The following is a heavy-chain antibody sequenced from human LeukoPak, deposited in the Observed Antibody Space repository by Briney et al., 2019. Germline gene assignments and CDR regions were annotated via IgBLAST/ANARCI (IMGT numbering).Heavy chain of an antibody. CDR1: GYTFTSYA. CDR2: INAGNGNT. V-gene: IGHV1-3*01. Sequence: ASVKVSCKASGYTFTSYAMHWVRQAPGQRLEWMGWINAGNGNTKYSQKVQGRVTINRDTSATTVYMELSSLRSEDTAVYYCARDRCHYSSGSYCYYFDYWGREPWSPSPQ. D-gene: IGHD3-10*01. J-gene: IGHJ4*02. CDR3: ARDRCHYSSGSYCYYFDY.